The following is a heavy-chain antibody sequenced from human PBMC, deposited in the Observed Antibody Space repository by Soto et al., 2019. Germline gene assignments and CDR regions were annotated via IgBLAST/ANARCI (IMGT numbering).Heavy chain of an antibody. J-gene: IGHJ4*02. D-gene: IGHD2-15*01. CDR3: AREGYCSGGSCFFDY. V-gene: IGHV1-46*03. CDR1: GYTFTSYY. Sequence: QVQLVQSGAEVKKPGASVKVSCKASGYTFTSYYMHWVRQAPGQGLEWMGIINPSGGRTSYAQKLQGRVTMTRATSTSTVYMELSSLRSEDTAVYYCAREGYCSGGSCFFDYWGQGTLVTVSS. CDR2: INPSGGRT.